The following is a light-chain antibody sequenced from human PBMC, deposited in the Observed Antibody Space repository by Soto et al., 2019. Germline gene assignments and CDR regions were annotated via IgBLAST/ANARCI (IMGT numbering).Light chain of an antibody. CDR3: QQYYSTPIT. CDR2: WAS. CDR1: KSVLYSSNNQNY. J-gene: IGKJ5*01. V-gene: IGKV4-1*01. Sequence: DIVMTQSPDSLAVSLGEKATINCKSRKSVLYSSNNQNYLAWYQQKPGQPPKLLIYWASTRESGVPDRFSGSGSGTDFTLTISSLQAEDVAVYYCQQYYSTPITFGQGTRLEIK.